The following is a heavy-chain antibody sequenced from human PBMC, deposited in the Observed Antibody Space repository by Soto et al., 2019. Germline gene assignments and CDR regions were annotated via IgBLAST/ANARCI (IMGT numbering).Heavy chain of an antibody. CDR3: AKFRGPSYSYYYMDV. Sequence: EVQLLESGGGLVQPGGSLRLSCAASGFTFGTYAMKWLRQAPGRGLECVSFISGSGRTTYYAESVKARFTVSRDNSKSTMYLQMNSLRAEDTALYYCAKFRGPSYSYYYMDVWGKGTTVTVSS. V-gene: IGHV3-23*01. J-gene: IGHJ6*03. CDR1: GFTFGTYA. D-gene: IGHD3-16*01. CDR2: ISGSGRTT.